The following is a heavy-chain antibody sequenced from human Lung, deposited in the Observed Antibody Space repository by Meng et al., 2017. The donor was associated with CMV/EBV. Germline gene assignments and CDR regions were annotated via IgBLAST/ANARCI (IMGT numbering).Heavy chain of an antibody. D-gene: IGHD1-26*01. J-gene: IGHJ4*02. Sequence: ASVXVSXKASGYTFTGYYMHWVRQAPGQGLEWMGWINPNSGGTNYAQKFQGRVTMTRDTSIRTAYMELSRLRSDDAAVYYCVRDRYFRVGAPGDDWGQGTLVTVSS. CDR2: INPNSGGT. V-gene: IGHV1-2*02. CDR1: GYTFTGYY. CDR3: VRDRYFRVGAPGDD.